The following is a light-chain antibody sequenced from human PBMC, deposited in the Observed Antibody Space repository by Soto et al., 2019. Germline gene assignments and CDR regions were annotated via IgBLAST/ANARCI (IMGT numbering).Light chain of an antibody. CDR3: QQYYSTPVT. J-gene: IGKJ1*01. V-gene: IGKV4-1*01. CDR2: WAS. CDR1: QSVLYSSNNKSY. Sequence: DIVLTQSPDSLAVSLGERATINCKSSQSVLYSSNNKSYLAWYQQKPGQPPKLLIYWASTRESGVPDRFSGSGSGTDFPLTISSLQAEDVAVYYCQQYYSTPVTFGQGTKVEIK.